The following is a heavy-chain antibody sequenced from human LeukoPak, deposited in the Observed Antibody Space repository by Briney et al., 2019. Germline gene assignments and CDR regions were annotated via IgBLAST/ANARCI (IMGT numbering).Heavy chain of an antibody. CDR2: INPNSGGT. CDR1: GYTFTGYY. V-gene: IGHV1-2*02. Sequence: GASVKVSCKASGYTFTGYYMHWVRQAPGQGLEWMGWINPNSGGTNYAQKFQGRVTMTRDTSISTAYMELSRLRSDDTAVYYCARVGYCSSTSCSTPLDYWGQGTLVTVSS. D-gene: IGHD2-2*01. CDR3: ARVGYCSSTSCSTPLDY. J-gene: IGHJ4*02.